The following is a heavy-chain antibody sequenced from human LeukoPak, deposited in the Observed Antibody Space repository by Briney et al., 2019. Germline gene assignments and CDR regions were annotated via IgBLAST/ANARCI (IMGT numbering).Heavy chain of an antibody. CDR2: IYYSGTT. J-gene: IGHJ4*02. CDR3: ARDADPYYFDY. CDR1: GGSMISQY. V-gene: IGHV4-59*11. Sequence: SETLSLTCSVSGGSMISQYWTWIRQSPGKGLEWIGYIYYSGTTNYNPSLKSRVTISVDTSKNYFFLQLSSVTAADTAVYYCARDADPYYFDYWGQGTLVTVSS.